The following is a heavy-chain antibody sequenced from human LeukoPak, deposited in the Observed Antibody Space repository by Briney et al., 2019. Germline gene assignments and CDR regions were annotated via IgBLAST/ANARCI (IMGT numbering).Heavy chain of an antibody. CDR2: ISSSSSYI. CDR3: AREEIVGGYYYYYGMDV. V-gene: IGHV3-21*01. CDR1: GFTFSSYS. D-gene: IGHD1-26*01. J-gene: IGHJ6*02. Sequence: GGSLRLSCAASGFTFSSYSMNWVRQAPGKGLEWVSSISSSSSYIYYADSVKGRFTISRDNAKNSLYLQMNSLRAEDTAVYYCAREEIVGGYYYYYGMDVWGQGTTVTVSS.